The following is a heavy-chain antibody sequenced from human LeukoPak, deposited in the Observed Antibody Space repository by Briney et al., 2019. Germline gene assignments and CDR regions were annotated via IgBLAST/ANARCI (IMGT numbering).Heavy chain of an antibody. CDR3: ARSGYCSGGSCYYAFDI. CDR1: GFTFSNHG. V-gene: IGHV3-23*01. J-gene: IGHJ3*02. Sequence: GGSLRLSCAASGFTFSNHGMNWVRQTPGKGLEWVSAISGRGGNTYYADSVRGRFTISRDNAKNSLYLQMNSLRAEDTAVYYCARSGYCSGGSCYYAFDIWGQGTMVTVSS. D-gene: IGHD2-15*01. CDR2: ISGRGGNT.